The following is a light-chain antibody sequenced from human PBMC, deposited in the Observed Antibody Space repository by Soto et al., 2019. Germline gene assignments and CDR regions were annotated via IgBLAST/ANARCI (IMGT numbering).Light chain of an antibody. CDR3: QQYDILPIT. CDR2: DAS. CDR1: QDICKF. Sequence: DIQMTQSPSSLCASIGGRVSFACQASQDICKFLNWYQHKPGQAPSLLIYDASKSEFGVPSRFSGSGSGTDFTFTISSLQPEDNATYYCQQYDILPITFGGGTKVDIK. J-gene: IGKJ4*01. V-gene: IGKV1-33*01.